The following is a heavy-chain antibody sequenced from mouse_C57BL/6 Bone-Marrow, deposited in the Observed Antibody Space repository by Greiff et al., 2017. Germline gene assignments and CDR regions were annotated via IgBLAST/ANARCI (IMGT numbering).Heavy chain of an antibody. CDR3: ARDGPCYFDF. J-gene: IGHJ1*01. CDR2: IYPGSGST. D-gene: IGHD2-3*01. Sequence: QVQLQQPGAELVKPGASVKMSCKASGYTFTSYWITWVKQRPGQGLEWIGDIYPGSGSTNYNEKFKSKATLTVDTSSSTAYMQRSSLTSEDSAVYYCARDGPCYFDFWGPGTTVTVSS. CDR1: GYTFTSYW. V-gene: IGHV1-55*01.